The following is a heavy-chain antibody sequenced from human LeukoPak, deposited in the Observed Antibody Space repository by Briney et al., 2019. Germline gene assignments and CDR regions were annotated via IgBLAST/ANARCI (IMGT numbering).Heavy chain of an antibody. CDR2: TYFGGTT. CDR1: GFAINTNY. D-gene: IGHD2/OR15-2a*01. Sequence: GGSLRLSCVASGFAINTNYMNWVRQAPGKELEWVSITYFGGTTYYADSVKGRFTISRDNSKNTLYLQMNSLRAEDTAVYYCARDGTTAAFDIWGQGTMVTVSS. CDR3: ARDGTTAAFDI. V-gene: IGHV3-53*01. J-gene: IGHJ3*02.